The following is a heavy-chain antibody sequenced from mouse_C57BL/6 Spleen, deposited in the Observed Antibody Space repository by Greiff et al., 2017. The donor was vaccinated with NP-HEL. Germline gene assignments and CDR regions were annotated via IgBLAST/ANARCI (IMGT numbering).Heavy chain of an antibody. D-gene: IGHD1-1*01. CDR3: TTEFITTVVASFDY. CDR1: GFNIKDYY. Sequence: VQLQQSGAELVRPGASVKLSCTASGFNIKDYYMHWVKQRHEQGLEWIGRIDPEDGDTAYAPKFQGKATMTADTSSNTAYLQLSSLTSEDTAFYYCTTEFITTVVASFDYWGQGTTLTVSS. J-gene: IGHJ2*01. V-gene: IGHV14-1*01. CDR2: IDPEDGDT.